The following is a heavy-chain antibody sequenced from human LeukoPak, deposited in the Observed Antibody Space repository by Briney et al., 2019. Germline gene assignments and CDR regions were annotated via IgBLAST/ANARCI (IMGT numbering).Heavy chain of an antibody. D-gene: IGHD2-2*01. CDR2: ISGSGHST. CDR3: AQPKVPSARRFDY. J-gene: IGHJ4*02. V-gene: IGHV3-23*01. Sequence: GGSLRLSCVGTGFNFGSYVMSWVRQAPGKWLEWVSVISGSGHSTYYAESVKGRFTISRDNSKNTLYLQINSLRAEDTAVYYCAQPKVPSARRFDYWGQGTLVTVSS. CDR1: GFNFGSYV.